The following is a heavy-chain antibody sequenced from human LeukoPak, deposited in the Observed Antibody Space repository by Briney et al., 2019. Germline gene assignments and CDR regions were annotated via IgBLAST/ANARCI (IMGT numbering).Heavy chain of an antibody. CDR1: GGSISSSNW. CDR2: IYHSGST. CDR3: ARDNAMVRGVIIN. D-gene: IGHD3-10*01. Sequence: PSETLSLTCAVSGGSISSSNWWSWVRQPPGKGLEWIGEIYHSGSTNYNPSLKSRVTISVDKSKNQFSLKLSSVTAADTAVYYCARDNAMVRGVIINWGQGTLVTVSS. J-gene: IGHJ4*02. V-gene: IGHV4-4*02.